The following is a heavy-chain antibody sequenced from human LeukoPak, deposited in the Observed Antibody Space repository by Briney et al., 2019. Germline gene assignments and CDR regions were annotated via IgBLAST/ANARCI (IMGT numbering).Heavy chain of an antibody. Sequence: SETLSLTCAVSGGSISGGGYSWSWIRQPPGKGLEWIGYIYHSGSTYYNPSLKSRVTISVDRSKNQFSLKLSSVTAADTAVYYCARESTMVRGGIDWGQGTLVTVSS. CDR1: GGSISGGGYS. D-gene: IGHD3-10*01. V-gene: IGHV4-30-2*01. J-gene: IGHJ4*02. CDR2: IYHSGST. CDR3: ARESTMVRGGID.